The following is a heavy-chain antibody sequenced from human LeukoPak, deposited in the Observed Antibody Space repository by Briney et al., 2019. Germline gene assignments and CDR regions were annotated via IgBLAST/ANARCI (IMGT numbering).Heavy chain of an antibody. CDR1: TDTFTNFH. V-gene: IGHV1-2*02. Sequence: ASVKVSCKTSTDTFTNFHITWVRQAPGQGLEWMGWINPNSGGTNYAQKFQGRVTMTRDTSISTAYMELSRLRSDDTAVYYCARADPIGITMVRGVIDYWGQGTLVTVSS. CDR3: ARADPIGITMVRGVIDY. J-gene: IGHJ4*02. CDR2: INPNSGGT. D-gene: IGHD3-10*01.